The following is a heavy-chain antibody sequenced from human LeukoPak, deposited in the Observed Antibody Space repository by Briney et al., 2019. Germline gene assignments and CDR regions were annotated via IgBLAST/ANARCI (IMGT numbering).Heavy chain of an antibody. CDR1: GGSISSGGYY. D-gene: IGHD4-23*01. CDR2: IYYSGST. V-gene: IGHV4-31*03. CDR3: ARVGGTLVYVDY. Sequence: SQTLSLTCTVSGGSISSGGYYWSWIRQHPGKGLEWIGYIYYSGSTYYNPSLKSRVTISVDTSKNQFSLKLSSVTAADTAVYYCARVGGTLVYVDYWGQGTLVTVSS. J-gene: IGHJ4*02.